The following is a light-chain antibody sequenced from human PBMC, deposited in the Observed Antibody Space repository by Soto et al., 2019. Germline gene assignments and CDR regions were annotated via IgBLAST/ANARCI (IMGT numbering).Light chain of an antibody. V-gene: IGLV1-47*01. CDR2: RNN. CDR1: SSNIGVNY. J-gene: IGLJ2*01. Sequence: QSVLTQPPSACGTPGQRVTISCSGSSSNIGVNYVYWYQQLPGTAPKLLIYRNNQRPSGVPDRFSGSKSGTSASLAISGLRSEDEADYYCAAWDDSLSGVVFGGGTKLTVL. CDR3: AAWDDSLSGVV.